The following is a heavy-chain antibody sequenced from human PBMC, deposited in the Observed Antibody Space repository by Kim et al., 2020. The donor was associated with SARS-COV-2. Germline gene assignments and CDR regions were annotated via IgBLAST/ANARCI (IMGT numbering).Heavy chain of an antibody. CDR3: ARGTGGSYYYGMDV. J-gene: IGHJ6*02. CDR1: GFTFSSYA. V-gene: IGHV3-30*04. Sequence: GGSLRLSCAASGFTFSSYAMHWVRQAPGKGLEWVAVISYDGRNKYYADSVKGRFTISRDNSKNTLYLQMNSLRAEDTAVYYCARGTGGSYYYGMDVWGQGTTVTVSS. CDR2: ISYDGRNK. D-gene: IGHD2-8*02.